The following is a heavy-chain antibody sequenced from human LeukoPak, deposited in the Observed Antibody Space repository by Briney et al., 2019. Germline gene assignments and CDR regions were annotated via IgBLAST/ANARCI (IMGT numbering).Heavy chain of an antibody. CDR3: AREQIRKWLVYGMDV. CDR1: GGSISSYY. J-gene: IGHJ6*02. V-gene: IGHV4-4*07. D-gene: IGHD6-19*01. Sequence: SETLSLTCTVSGGSISSYYWSWIRQPAGKGLEWIGRIYTSGSTNYNPFLKSRVTMSVDTSKNQFSLKLSSVTAADTAVYYCAREQIRKWLVYGMDVWGQGTTVTVSS. CDR2: IYTSGST.